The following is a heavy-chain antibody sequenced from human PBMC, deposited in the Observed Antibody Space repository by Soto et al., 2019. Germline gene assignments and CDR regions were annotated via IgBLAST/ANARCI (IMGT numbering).Heavy chain of an antibody. CDR3: ARVVRGVIKHHYYGMDV. D-gene: IGHD3-10*01. J-gene: IGHJ6*02. Sequence: SETLSLTCAVYGGSFSGYYWSWIRQPPGKGLEWIGEINHSGSTNYNPSLKSRVTISVDTSKNQFSLKLSSVTAADTAVYYCARVVRGVIKHHYYGMDVWGPGTTVTVSS. CDR1: GGSFSGYY. V-gene: IGHV4-34*01. CDR2: INHSGST.